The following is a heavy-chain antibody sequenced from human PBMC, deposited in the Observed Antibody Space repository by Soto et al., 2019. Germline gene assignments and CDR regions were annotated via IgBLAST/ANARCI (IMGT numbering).Heavy chain of an antibody. J-gene: IGHJ4*02. CDR3: ARGLGEFTYYFDY. CDR1: GYTFTGYY. D-gene: IGHD3-10*01. V-gene: IGHV1-2*02. CDR2: INPNSGGT. Sequence: VKVSCKASGYTFTGYYMHWVRQAPGQGLEWMGWINPNSGGTNYAQKFQGRVTMTRDTSISTAYMELSRLRSDDTAVYYCARGLGEFTYYFDYWGQGTLVTVSS.